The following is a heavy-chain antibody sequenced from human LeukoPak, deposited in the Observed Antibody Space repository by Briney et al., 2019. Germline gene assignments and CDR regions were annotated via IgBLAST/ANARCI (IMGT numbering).Heavy chain of an antibody. V-gene: IGHV3-74*01. CDR3: ARDGGHGYNFEY. J-gene: IGHJ4*02. D-gene: IGHD5-24*01. CDR1: GFTFSTSL. CDR2: IYGDGSST. Sequence: QPGGSLRLSCAASGFTFSTSLMHWVRQAPGKGLVWVSLIYGDGSSTTYADSVKGRFTISRDNAKNTLYLQMNSLRAEDTAVYYCARDGGHGYNFEYWGQGTLVTVSS.